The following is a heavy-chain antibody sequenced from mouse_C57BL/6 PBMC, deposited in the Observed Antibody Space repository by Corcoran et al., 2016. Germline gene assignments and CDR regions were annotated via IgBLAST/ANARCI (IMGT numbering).Heavy chain of an antibody. D-gene: IGHD2-4*01. Sequence: EVQLQQSGPVLVKPGASVKMSCKASGYTFTDYYMNWVKQSHGKSLEWIGVINPYNGGTSYNQKFKGKATLTVDKSSSTAYMELNSLTSEDSAVYYCANYDYPFAYWGQGTLVTVSA. CDR2: INPYNGGT. CDR1: GYTFTDYY. V-gene: IGHV1-19*01. CDR3: ANYDYPFAY. J-gene: IGHJ3*01.